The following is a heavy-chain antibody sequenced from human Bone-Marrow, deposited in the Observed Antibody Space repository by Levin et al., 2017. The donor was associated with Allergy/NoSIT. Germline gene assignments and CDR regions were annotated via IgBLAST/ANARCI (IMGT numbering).Heavy chain of an antibody. CDR1: GGTFSSYA. V-gene: IGHV1-69*06. CDR3: ARVLAAAGRSVELLGLWLGMDV. CDR2: IIPIFGTA. J-gene: IGHJ6*02. D-gene: IGHD6-13*01. Sequence: ASVKVSCKASGGTFSSYAISWVRQAPGQGLEWMGGIIPIFGTANYAQKFQGRVTITADKSTSTAYMELSSLRSEDTAVYYCARVLAAAGRSVELLGLWLGMDVWGQGTTVTVSS.